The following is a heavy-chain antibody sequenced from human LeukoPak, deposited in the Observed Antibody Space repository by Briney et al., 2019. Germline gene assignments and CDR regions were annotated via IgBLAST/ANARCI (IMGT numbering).Heavy chain of an antibody. Sequence: GGSLRLSCAASGFTFSSYGMHWVRQAPGKGLEWISYISSDSTTIYYADSVKGRFTNSRDNAENSLYLQMNSLRAEDTAVYYCARDVYYYVLLEDWGQGTLVTVSS. J-gene: IGHJ4*02. CDR2: ISSDSTTI. D-gene: IGHD3-10*02. CDR1: GFTFSSYG. CDR3: ARDVYYYVLLED. V-gene: IGHV3-48*01.